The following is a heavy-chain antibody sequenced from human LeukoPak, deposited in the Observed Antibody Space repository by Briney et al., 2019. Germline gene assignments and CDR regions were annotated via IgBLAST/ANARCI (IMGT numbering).Heavy chain of an antibody. Sequence: ASVKVSCKASGYTFTGYYMHWVRQAPGQGLEWMGWINPNSGGTNYAQKFQGRVTMTRDTSISTAYMELSRLRSDDTAVYYCARTQSITIFGVVPRDAFDIWGQGTMATVSS. D-gene: IGHD3-3*01. V-gene: IGHV1-2*02. CDR1: GYTFTGYY. J-gene: IGHJ3*02. CDR3: ARTQSITIFGVVPRDAFDI. CDR2: INPNSGGT.